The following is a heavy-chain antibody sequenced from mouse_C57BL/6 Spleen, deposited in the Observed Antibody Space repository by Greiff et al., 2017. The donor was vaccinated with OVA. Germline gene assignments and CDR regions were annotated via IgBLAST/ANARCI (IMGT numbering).Heavy chain of an antibody. CDR2: IRNKANGYTT. CDR3: ARWPYYFDY. V-gene: IGHV7-3*01. J-gene: IGHJ2*01. CDR1: GFTFTDYY. Sequence: EVKLMESGGGLVQPGGSLSLSCAASGFTFTDYYMSWVRQPPGKALEWLGFIRNKANGYTTEYSASVKGRFTISRDNSQSILYLQMNALRAEDRATYYCARWPYYFDYWGQGTTLTVSS.